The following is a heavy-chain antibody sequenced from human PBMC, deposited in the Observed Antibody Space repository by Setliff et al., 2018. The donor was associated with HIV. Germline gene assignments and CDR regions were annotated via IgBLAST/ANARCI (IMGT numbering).Heavy chain of an antibody. CDR2: ISPNFGHT. D-gene: IGHD4-4*01. J-gene: IGHJ4*02. Sequence: ASVKVSCKASGYTFTTYGISWVRQAPGHGLEWMGWISPNFGHTNYAQNFVGRVTMTVDTSTSRAYMELRSLRSDDTAVYSCARVATVSHPGDYFDYWGQGTLVTVSS. CDR3: ARVATVSHPGDYFDY. CDR1: GYTFTTYG. V-gene: IGHV1-18*01.